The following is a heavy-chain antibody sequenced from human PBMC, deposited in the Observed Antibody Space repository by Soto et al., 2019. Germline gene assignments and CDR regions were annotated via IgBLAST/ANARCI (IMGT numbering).Heavy chain of an antibody. V-gene: IGHV3-23*01. Sequence: VHILASGGGLVQPGGSLRLSCAASGFTFSSYAMYWVRQAPGKGLAWVSGISDSGTGTYYADSVKGRFTIARDNSKTTVYLQMKSLRAEDTAVYYCAKDHTVVIRDAFDIWGQGTMVNVSS. D-gene: IGHD3-22*01. CDR2: ISDSGTGT. CDR1: GFTFSSYA. CDR3: AKDHTVVIRDAFDI. J-gene: IGHJ3*02.